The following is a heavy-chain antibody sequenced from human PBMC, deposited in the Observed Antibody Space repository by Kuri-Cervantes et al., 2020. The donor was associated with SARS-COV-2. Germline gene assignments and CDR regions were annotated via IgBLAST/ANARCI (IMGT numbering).Heavy chain of an antibody. CDR1: GYTFTGYY. CDR2: INPNSGGT. CDR3: ARALGYCSSTSCSYWDYYYYGMDV. Sequence: ASVKVSCKASGYTFTGYYMHWVRQAPGQGLEWMGWINPNSGGTNYAQKFQGWVTMTRDTSISTAYMELSRLRSDDTAVYYCARALGYCSSTSCSYWDYYYYGMDVWGQGTTVTVSS. V-gene: IGHV1-2*04. D-gene: IGHD2-2*01. J-gene: IGHJ6*02.